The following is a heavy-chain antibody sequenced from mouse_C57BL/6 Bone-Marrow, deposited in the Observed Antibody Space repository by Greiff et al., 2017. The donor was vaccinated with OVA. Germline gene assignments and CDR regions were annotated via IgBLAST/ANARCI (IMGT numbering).Heavy chain of an antibody. CDR2: IDPSDSYT. CDR3: AREGYYDYDGAGDYAMDY. V-gene: IGHV1-69*01. D-gene: IGHD2-4*01. Sequence: QVQLQQPGAELVMPGASVKLSCKASGYTFTSYWMHWVKQRPGQGLEWIGEIDPSDSYTNYNQKFKGKSTLTVDKSSSTAYMQLSSLPSEDSAVYYCAREGYYDYDGAGDYAMDYWGQGTSVTVSS. CDR1: GYTFTSYW. J-gene: IGHJ4*01.